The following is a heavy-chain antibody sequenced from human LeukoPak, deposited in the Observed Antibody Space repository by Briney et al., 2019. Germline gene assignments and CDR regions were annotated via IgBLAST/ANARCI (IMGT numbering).Heavy chain of an antibody. D-gene: IGHD5-18*01. J-gene: IGHJ6*02. CDR2: IKQDGSEK. CDR1: GFTFSSYW. V-gene: IGHV3-7*01. Sequence: PGGSLTLSCAASGFTFSSYWMSWVRQAPGKGLEWVANIKQDGSEKYYVDSVKGQFTISKDNAENSLYLQMNSLRREDTAVYYCARGPVFHSYGFHYYYYGMDVWGQGTTVTVSS. CDR3: ARGPVFHSYGFHYYYYGMDV.